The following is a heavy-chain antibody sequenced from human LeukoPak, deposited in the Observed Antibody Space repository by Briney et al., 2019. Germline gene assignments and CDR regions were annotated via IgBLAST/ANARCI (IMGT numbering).Heavy chain of an antibody. Sequence: ASVKVSCKASGYTFTSYGISWVRQAPGQGLEWMGWISGYNDNAEYAQKVLGRVTMTTDTSTSTAYMEVRSLRSDDTAVYYCVRDLGFGALDYWGQGTLVIVSS. CDR1: GYTFTSYG. J-gene: IGHJ4*02. D-gene: IGHD4/OR15-4a*01. V-gene: IGHV1-18*01. CDR2: ISGYNDNA. CDR3: VRDLGFGALDY.